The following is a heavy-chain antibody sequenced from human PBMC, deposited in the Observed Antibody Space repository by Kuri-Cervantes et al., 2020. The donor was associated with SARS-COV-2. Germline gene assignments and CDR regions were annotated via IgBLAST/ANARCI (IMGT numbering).Heavy chain of an antibody. CDR2: IKHSGST. V-gene: IGHV4-34*01. D-gene: IGHD3-10*01. CDR1: GGSFNTYY. J-gene: IGHJ4*02. CDR3: ARSRELLYGGALDY. Sequence: SQTLSLTCAVHGGSFNTYYWTWIRQPPGKGLEWIGEIKHSGSTNYNPSLKSRVTISVDTSKNQFSLNLKSVTAADTAVYYCARSRELLYGGALDYWGQGTLVTVSS.